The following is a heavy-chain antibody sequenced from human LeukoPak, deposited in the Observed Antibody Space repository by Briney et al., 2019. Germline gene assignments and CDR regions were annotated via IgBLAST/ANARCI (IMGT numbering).Heavy chain of an antibody. V-gene: IGHV1-18*01. CDR2: ISAYNGNT. D-gene: IGHD5-18*01. J-gene: IGHJ4*02. CDR1: GYTFTSYG. Sequence: ASVKVSCKASGYTFTSYGISWVRQAPGQGLEWMGWISAYNGNTNYAQKLQGRVTMTTDTSTSTVYMELRSLRSDDTAVYYCARDRGYSYGFLYWGQGTLVTVSS. CDR3: ARDRGYSYGFLY.